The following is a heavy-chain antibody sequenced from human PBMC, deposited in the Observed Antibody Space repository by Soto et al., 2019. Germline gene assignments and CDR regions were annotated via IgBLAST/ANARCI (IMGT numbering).Heavy chain of an antibody. D-gene: IGHD3-10*01. J-gene: IGHJ5*02. CDR3: AGRSSLASVQVYFGEISNYNWFDP. Sequence: QLQLQESGPGLVKPSETLSLTCTVSNGSISSAIYYWGWIRQPPGKGLEWLGSIYHSGSTYYNPSLQGRVTISVDTYKNQFSLKLSSVTAADTAVYFCAGRSSLASVQVYFGEISNYNWFDPWGQGTLVTVSS. V-gene: IGHV4-39*01. CDR2: IYHSGST. CDR1: NGSISSAIYY.